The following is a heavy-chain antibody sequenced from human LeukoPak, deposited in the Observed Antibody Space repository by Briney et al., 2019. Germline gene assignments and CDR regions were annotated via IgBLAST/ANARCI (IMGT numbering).Heavy chain of an antibody. V-gene: IGHV3-7*03. Sequence: PGGSLRLSCAASRFTFSSYWMSWVRQAAGKGQGWVANTKQAGSEKYYVDSVKGRFTNSRDNSKNTLYLQMNSLRVEDTAVYYCASDSSSVFDDAFDIWGQGTLVTVSS. J-gene: IGHJ3*02. CDR3: ASDSSSVFDDAFDI. D-gene: IGHD6-6*01. CDR2: TKQAGSEK. CDR1: RFTFSSYW.